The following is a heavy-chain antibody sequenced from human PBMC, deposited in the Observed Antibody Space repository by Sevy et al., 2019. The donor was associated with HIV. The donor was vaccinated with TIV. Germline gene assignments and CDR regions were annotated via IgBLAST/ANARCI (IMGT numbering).Heavy chain of an antibody. J-gene: IGHJ4*02. V-gene: IGHV6-1*01. CDR3: VRYSSTWYFEY. Sequence: SQTVSLTCGISGDSVSSTSVAWNWIRQSPSRGLEWLGRTYYRSKWYSDYAVTVKSRIAINPDTSKNQFSLHLNSVTPEDTAVYYCVRYSSTWYFEYWGQGTRVTVSS. CDR1: GDSVSSTSVA. CDR2: TYYRSKWYS. D-gene: IGHD6-13*01.